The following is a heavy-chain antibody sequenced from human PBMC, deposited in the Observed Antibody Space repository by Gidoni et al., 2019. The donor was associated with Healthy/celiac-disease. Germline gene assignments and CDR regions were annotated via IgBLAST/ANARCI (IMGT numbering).Heavy chain of an antibody. CDR3: ARDEQEPYYYGMDV. J-gene: IGHJ6*02. CDR2: KKPNSGGT. Sequence: QVQLVQSGAEVKKPGPSVKVSCNASGYTFTGYYMHWVRQAPGQGLEWMGWKKPNSGGTNYAQKFQGRVTMTRDTSISTAYMELSRLRSDDTAVYYCARDEQEPYYYGMDVWGQGTTVTVSS. V-gene: IGHV1-2*02. CDR1: GYTFTGYY.